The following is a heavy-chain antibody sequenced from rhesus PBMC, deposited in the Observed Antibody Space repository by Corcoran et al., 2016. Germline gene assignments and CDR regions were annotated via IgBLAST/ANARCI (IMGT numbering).Heavy chain of an antibody. D-gene: IGHD1-44*01. Sequence: QVTLKESGPALVKPTQTLTLTCTFSGFSISTTGTGVGWIRQPPGKALEWLASIYWNDSKYYSTSLKSRLTISKDTSKNQVVLTLTNMDPVDTATYYCARGGELRYCYWGQGVLVTVSS. J-gene: IGHJ4*01. CDR3: ARGGELRYCY. V-gene: IGHV2-95*01. CDR2: IYWNDSK. CDR1: GFSISTTGTG.